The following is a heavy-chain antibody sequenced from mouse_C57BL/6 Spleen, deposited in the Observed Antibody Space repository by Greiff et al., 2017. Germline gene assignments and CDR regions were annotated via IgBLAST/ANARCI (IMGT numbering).Heavy chain of an antibody. CDR1: GYTFTGHW. V-gene: IGHV1-64*01. D-gene: IGHD1-1*01. CDR3: AREGVYYYGSMDY. Sequence: QVQLQQPDAELVKPGASVKLSCKASGYTFTGHWIHWVKQRPGQGLEWIGMIHPNSGSTNYNEKFKSKATLTVDKSSSTAYMQLSSLTSEDSAVYYCAREGVYYYGSMDYWGQGTSVTVSS. J-gene: IGHJ4*01. CDR2: IHPNSGST.